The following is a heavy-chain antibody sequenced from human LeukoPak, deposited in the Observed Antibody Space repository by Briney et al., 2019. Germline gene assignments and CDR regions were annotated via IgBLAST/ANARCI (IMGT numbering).Heavy chain of an antibody. Sequence: PSETLSLTCAVYGDSFTYYHWTWIRQSPGRGLEWIGEVSHTGDTDYNPSLKNRLTISIDTSNKQFSLRLTSVTAADTAVYYCARGVTYSSDRNDYFDYWGQGTLVTVSS. V-gene: IGHV4-34*01. CDR1: GDSFTYYH. J-gene: IGHJ4*02. D-gene: IGHD6-19*01. CDR2: VSHTGDT. CDR3: ARGVTYSSDRNDYFDY.